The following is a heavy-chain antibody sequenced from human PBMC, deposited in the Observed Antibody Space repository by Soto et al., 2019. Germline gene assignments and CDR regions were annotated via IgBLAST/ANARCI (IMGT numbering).Heavy chain of an antibody. CDR2: IKQDGSEK. D-gene: IGHD2-15*01. CDR3: AREAAKVTAAEFKWFDP. CDR1: GFTFSDYW. Sequence: GGSLRLSCAASGFTFSDYWMSWVRQAPEKGLEWVANIKQDGSEKYYLDSVKGRFTISRDNARNSLYLQLNSLRVEDTAIYYCAREAAKVTAAEFKWFDPWGQGTLVTVSS. J-gene: IGHJ5*02. V-gene: IGHV3-7*01.